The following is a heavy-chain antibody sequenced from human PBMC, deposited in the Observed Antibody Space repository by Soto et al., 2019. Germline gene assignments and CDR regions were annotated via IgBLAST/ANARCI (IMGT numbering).Heavy chain of an antibody. Sequence: GGSLRLSCAASGFTFDDYTMHWVRQAPGKGLEWVSLISWDGGSTYYADSVKGRFTISRDNSKNPLYLQMNSLRTEDTALYYCAKGPNFWSGHYYYYGMDVWGQGTTVTVSS. D-gene: IGHD3-3*01. CDR3: AKGPNFWSGHYYYYGMDV. CDR1: GFTFDDYT. CDR2: ISWDGGST. J-gene: IGHJ6*02. V-gene: IGHV3-43*01.